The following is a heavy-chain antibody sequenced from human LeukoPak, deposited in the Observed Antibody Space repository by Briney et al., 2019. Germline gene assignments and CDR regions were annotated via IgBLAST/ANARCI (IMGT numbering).Heavy chain of an antibody. CDR1: GYIFTSYG. CDR3: ARSPYYDFWSGYPSDY. D-gene: IGHD3-3*01. Sequence: ASVKVSCKASGYIFTSYGISWVRQAPGQGLEWMGWISAYNGNTNYAQKLQGRVTMTTDTSTSTAYMELRSLRSDDTAVYYCARSPYYDFWSGYPSDYWGQGTLVTVSS. V-gene: IGHV1-18*01. CDR2: ISAYNGNT. J-gene: IGHJ4*02.